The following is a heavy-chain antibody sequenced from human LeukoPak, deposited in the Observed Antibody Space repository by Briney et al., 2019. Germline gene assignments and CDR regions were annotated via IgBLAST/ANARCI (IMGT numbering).Heavy chain of an antibody. D-gene: IGHD2/OR15-2a*01. Sequence: GGSLRLSCAASGFTFGDYAMDWVRQAPGKGLEWVSLISGDGGRTFYADSVKGRFTISRDNSKNSLYLQMNSLRTEDSALYYCAKDLASLYDAFNVWGQGTMVTVSS. CDR1: GFTFGDYA. CDR2: ISGDGGRT. V-gene: IGHV3-43*02. J-gene: IGHJ3*01. CDR3: AKDLASLYDAFNV.